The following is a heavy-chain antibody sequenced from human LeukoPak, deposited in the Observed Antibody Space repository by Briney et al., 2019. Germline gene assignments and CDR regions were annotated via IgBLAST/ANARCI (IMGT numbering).Heavy chain of an antibody. J-gene: IGHJ4*02. V-gene: IGHV3-23*01. CDR3: AKGDTSGYYCNFDY. D-gene: IGHD3-22*01. CDR2: ICGSGGST. CDR1: GFXFSSYA. Sequence: GGSLRLSCAASGFXFSSYAMSWVRQAPGRGQEWVSAICGSGGSTYYADSLKGRFTMSRDHSKNTLYLQMNSLRAEDTAVHYCAKGDTSGYYCNFDYWGQGTLVTVSS.